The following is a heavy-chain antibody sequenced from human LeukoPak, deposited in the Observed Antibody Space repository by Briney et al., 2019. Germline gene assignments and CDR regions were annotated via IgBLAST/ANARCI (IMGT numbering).Heavy chain of an antibody. V-gene: IGHV3-30*01. CDR3: ARGREPNDY. CDR2: ISYDGSNK. Sequence: GGSLRLSCAASGFTFSSYAMSWVRQAPGKGLEWVAVISYDGSNKYYADSVKGRFTISRDNSKNTLYLQMNSLRAEDTAVYYCARGREPNDYWGQGTLVTVSS. D-gene: IGHD1-14*01. J-gene: IGHJ4*02. CDR1: GFTFSSYA.